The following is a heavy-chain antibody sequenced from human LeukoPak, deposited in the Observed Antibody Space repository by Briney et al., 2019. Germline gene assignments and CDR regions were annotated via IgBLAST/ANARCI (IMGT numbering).Heavy chain of an antibody. CDR3: ARVRLITIFGVVTRGYFQH. CDR1: GGSFSGYY. CDR2: INHSGST. Sequence: SETLSLTCAVYGGSFSGYYWSWIRQPPGKGLEWIGEINHSGSTNYNPSLKSRVTISVDTSKNQFSLKLSSVTAADTAVYYCARVRLITIFGVVTRGYFQHWGQGNLVTVSS. J-gene: IGHJ1*01. D-gene: IGHD3-3*01. V-gene: IGHV4-34*01.